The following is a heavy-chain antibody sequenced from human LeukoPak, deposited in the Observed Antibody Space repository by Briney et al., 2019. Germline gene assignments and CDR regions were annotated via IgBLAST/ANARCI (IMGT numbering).Heavy chain of an antibody. V-gene: IGHV3-53*01. CDR2: IYSGGST. CDR3: AKDRYCSSTNCPYDY. D-gene: IGHD2-2*01. J-gene: IGHJ4*02. CDR1: GFTVSSNY. Sequence: GGSLRLSCAASGFTVSSNYMSWVRQAPGKGLEWVSVIYSGGSTYYADSVKGRFNMSRDNSNNMLYLQMNSLRAEDTAVYYCAKDRYCSSTNCPYDYWGQGTLVTVSS.